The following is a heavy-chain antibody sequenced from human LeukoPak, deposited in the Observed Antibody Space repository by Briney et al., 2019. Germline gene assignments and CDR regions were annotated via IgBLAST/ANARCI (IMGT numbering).Heavy chain of an antibody. Sequence: SSETLSLTCTVSGGSISSYYWSWIRQPPGKGLEWIGYIYYSGSTNYNPSLKSRVTISVDTSKNQFSLKLSSVTAADTAVYYCAREEIGDGYLLFDYWGQGTLVTVSS. V-gene: IGHV4-59*01. CDR1: GGSISSYY. CDR3: AREEIGDGYLLFDY. D-gene: IGHD5-24*01. CDR2: IYYSGST. J-gene: IGHJ4*02.